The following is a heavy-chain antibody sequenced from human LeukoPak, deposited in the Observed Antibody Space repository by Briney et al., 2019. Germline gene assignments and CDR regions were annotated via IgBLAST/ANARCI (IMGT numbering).Heavy chain of an antibody. V-gene: IGHV4-59*01. Sequence: SETLSLTCTVSGGSISSYYWSWIRRPPGKGLEWIGFIYYSGSTNYNPSLKSRVTISVDTSKNQFSLKLSSVTAADTAVYYCGRRGGYGAAYFDYWGQGTLVTVSS. CDR1: GGSISSYY. CDR2: IYYSGST. D-gene: IGHD2-15*01. J-gene: IGHJ4*02. CDR3: GRRGGYGAAYFDY.